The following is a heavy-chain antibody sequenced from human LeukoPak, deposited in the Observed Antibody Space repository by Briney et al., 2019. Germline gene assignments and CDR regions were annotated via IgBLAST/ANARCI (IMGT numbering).Heavy chain of an antibody. CDR3: AKGSGYYTYNWFDP. CDR1: GFIFSSYG. J-gene: IGHJ5*02. D-gene: IGHD3-3*01. Sequence: GGSLRLSCAASGFIFSSYGMHWVRQAPGKGLEWVAFIRYDGTNKYYADSVRGRFTISRDDSTNMVYLEMNSLRGEDTAVYYCAKGSGYYTYNWFDPWGQGTLVTVSS. CDR2: IRYDGTNK. V-gene: IGHV3-30*02.